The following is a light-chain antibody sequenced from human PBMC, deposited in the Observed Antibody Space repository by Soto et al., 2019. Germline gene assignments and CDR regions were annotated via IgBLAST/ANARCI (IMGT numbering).Light chain of an antibody. V-gene: IGKV1-27*01. CDR1: QGISSY. CDR2: AAS. J-gene: IGKJ4*01. CDR3: QQYSSAPR. Sequence: DIPMAQSPSSLSASVGDTVTIACRASQGISSYLAWYQQKPGKVPKLLIYAASTLQSGVPSRFSGSGSGTDFTLTIRGLQPEDVATYYCQQYSSAPRFGGGTKVDIK.